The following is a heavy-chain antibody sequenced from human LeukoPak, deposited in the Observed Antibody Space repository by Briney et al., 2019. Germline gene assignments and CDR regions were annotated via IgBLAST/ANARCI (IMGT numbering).Heavy chain of an antibody. CDR3: ARDRVVAPAALYFDY. V-gene: IGHV1-69*04. CDR2: IIPILGIA. D-gene: IGHD2-2*01. CDR1: GGTFSSYA. Sequence: ASVKVSCKASGGTFSSYAISWVRQAPGQGLEWMGRIIPILGIANYAQKFQGRVTITADKSTSTAYMELSSLRSEDTAVYYCARDRVVAPAALYFDYWGQGTLVTVSS. J-gene: IGHJ4*02.